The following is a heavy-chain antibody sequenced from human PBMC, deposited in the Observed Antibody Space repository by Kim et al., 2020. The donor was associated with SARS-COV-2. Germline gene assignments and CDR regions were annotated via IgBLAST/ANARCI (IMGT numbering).Heavy chain of an antibody. CDR2: IYYSGST. CDR1: GGSVSSGSYY. Sequence: SETLSLTCTVSGGSVSSGSYYWSWIRQPPGKGLEWIGYIYYSGSTNYNPSLKSRVTISVDTSKNQFSLKLSSVTAADTAVYYCARAPGYYDILTGYYTGGFYFDYWGQGTLVTVSS. D-gene: IGHD3-9*01. CDR3: ARAPGYYDILTGYYTGGFYFDY. J-gene: IGHJ4*02. V-gene: IGHV4-61*01.